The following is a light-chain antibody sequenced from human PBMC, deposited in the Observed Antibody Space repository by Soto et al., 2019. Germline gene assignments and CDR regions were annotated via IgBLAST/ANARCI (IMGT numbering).Light chain of an antibody. CDR2: EVS. J-gene: IGLJ2*01. CDR1: SSDVGGYNY. CDR3: CSYALGSTLV. V-gene: IGLV2-23*02. Sequence: QSALTQPASVSGSPGQSITISCTGTSSDVGGYNYVSWYQQHPGKAPKLMIYEVSNRPSGVSNRFSGSKSGNTASLTISGLQAEDEADYYCCSYALGSTLVFGGGTKLTVL.